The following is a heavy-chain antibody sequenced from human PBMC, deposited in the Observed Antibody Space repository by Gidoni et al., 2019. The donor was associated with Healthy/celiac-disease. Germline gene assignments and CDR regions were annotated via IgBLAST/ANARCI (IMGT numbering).Heavy chain of an antibody. D-gene: IGHD1-1*01. Sequence: QVQLVQSGAEVKKPGSSVKVSCKASGGTFSSYAISWVRQAPGQGLEWMGRIIPILGIANYAQKFQGRVTITADKSTSTAYMELSSLRSEDTAVYYCARDRGTTGGTTKRGYWYFDLWGRGTLVTVSS. CDR1: GGTFSSYA. CDR3: ARDRGTTGGTTKRGYWYFDL. CDR2: IIPILGIA. V-gene: IGHV1-69*04. J-gene: IGHJ2*01.